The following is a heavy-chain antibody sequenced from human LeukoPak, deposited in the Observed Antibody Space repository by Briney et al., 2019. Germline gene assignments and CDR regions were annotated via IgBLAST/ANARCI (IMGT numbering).Heavy chain of an antibody. CDR3: ARGRVIFDY. CDR1: GGSFSGYY. CDR2: INHSGST. J-gene: IGHJ4*02. V-gene: IGHV4-34*01. Sequence: SETLSLTCAVYGGSFSGYYWSWIRQPPGKGLEWIGEINHSGSTNYNPSLKSRVTISVDTSKNQFSLDLNSVTAADTALYYCARGRVIFDYWGQGSLVTVSS. D-gene: IGHD2/OR15-2a*01.